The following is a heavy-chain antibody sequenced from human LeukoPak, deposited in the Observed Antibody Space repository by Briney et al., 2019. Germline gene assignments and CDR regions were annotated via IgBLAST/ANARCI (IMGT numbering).Heavy chain of an antibody. CDR3: AELGITMIGGV. CDR2: ISSSGSTI. V-gene: IGHV3-48*03. Sequence: QPGGSLRLSCAASGFTFSSYEMNWVRQHPGKGLEWVSYISSSGSTIYYADSVKGRFTISRDNAKNSLYLQMNSLRAEDAAVYYCAELGITMIGGVWGKGTTVTISS. CDR1: GFTFSSYE. J-gene: IGHJ6*04. D-gene: IGHD3-10*02.